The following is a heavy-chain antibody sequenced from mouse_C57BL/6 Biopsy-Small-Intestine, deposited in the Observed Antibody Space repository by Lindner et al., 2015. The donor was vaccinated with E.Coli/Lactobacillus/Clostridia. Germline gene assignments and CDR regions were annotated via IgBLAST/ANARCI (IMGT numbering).Heavy chain of an antibody. CDR2: ILPGSGST. CDR1: GYTFTAKW. J-gene: IGHJ4*01. CDR3: ARFPYYSNPYAMDY. D-gene: IGHD2-5*01. Sequence: VQLQESGAELMKPGASVKLSCKATGYTFTAKWIEWVKQRPGHGLEWIGEILPGSGSTNYNEKFKGKATFTADPSSNTVHMQLSSLTTEDSAIYYCARFPYYSNPYAMDYWGQGTSVTVSS. V-gene: IGHV1-9*01.